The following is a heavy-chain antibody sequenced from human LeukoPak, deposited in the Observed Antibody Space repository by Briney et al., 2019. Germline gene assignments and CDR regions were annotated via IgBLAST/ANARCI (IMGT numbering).Heavy chain of an antibody. D-gene: IGHD6-19*01. V-gene: IGHV1-8*01. CDR3: ARGVSGWSSYYYYGMDV. CDR1: GYTFTSYD. CDR2: MNPNSGNT. J-gene: IGHJ6*02. Sequence: ASVKVSCKASGYTFTSYDINWVRQATGQGLEWMGWMNPNSGNTGYAQKFQGRVTMTRNTSISTAYMELSSLRSGDTAVYYCARGVSGWSSYYYYGMDVWGQGTTVTVSS.